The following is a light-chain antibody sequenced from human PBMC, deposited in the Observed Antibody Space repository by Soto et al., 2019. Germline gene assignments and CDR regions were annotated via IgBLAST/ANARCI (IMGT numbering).Light chain of an antibody. J-gene: IGKJ5*01. CDR1: QSVSIK. CDR3: QQYGGSPRIT. V-gene: IGKV3-20*01. Sequence: EIVMTQSPATLSVSPGERATLSCRASQSVSIKLAWYQQKPGQAPRLLIYGASNRATGIPDRFSGSGSGTDFTLIINRLEPEDVAIYYCQQYGGSPRITFGQGTRLEIK. CDR2: GAS.